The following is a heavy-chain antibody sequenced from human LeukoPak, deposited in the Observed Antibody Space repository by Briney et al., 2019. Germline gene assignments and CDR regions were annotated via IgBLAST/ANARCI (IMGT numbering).Heavy chain of an antibody. J-gene: IGHJ5*02. D-gene: IGHD6-13*01. Sequence: SETLSLTCAVSGGSISSGGYSWSWIRQPPGKGLEWIGYIYHSGSTYYNPSLKSRVTISVDRSKNQFSLKLSSVTAADTAVYYCARDRFGHSSSWYPGWFDPWGQGTLVTVSS. CDR1: GGSISSGGYS. V-gene: IGHV4-30-2*01. CDR3: ARDRFGHSSSWYPGWFDP. CDR2: IYHSGST.